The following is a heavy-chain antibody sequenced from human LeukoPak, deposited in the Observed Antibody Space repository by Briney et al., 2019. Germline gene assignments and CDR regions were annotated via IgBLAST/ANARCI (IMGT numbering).Heavy chain of an antibody. V-gene: IGHV3-9*01. Sequence: GGSLRLSCAASGFIFDDHAMYWVRQVPGKGLEWVSGISWNSDSIGYADSVKGRFIISRDNAKNSLYLQMNSLRAEDTALYYCAKASVGFWYYYYVDIWGKGTTVTVSS. CDR3: AKASVGFWYYYYVDI. CDR2: ISWNSDSI. J-gene: IGHJ6*03. CDR1: GFIFDDHA. D-gene: IGHD3-10*01.